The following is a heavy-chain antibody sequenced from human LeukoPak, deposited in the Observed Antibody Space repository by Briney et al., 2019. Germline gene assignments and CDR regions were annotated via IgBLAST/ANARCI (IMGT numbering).Heavy chain of an antibody. Sequence: PSETLSLTCTVSGGSISSSSYYWGWIRQPPGKGLEWIGSIHYSGSTNYNPSLRSRVTISVDTSKNQFSLKLSSVTAADTAVYYCARSHLGLWFGELLPNWFDPWGQGTLVTVSS. CDR1: GGSISSSSYY. CDR3: ARSHLGLWFGELLPNWFDP. D-gene: IGHD3-10*01. CDR2: IHYSGST. J-gene: IGHJ5*02. V-gene: IGHV4-39*01.